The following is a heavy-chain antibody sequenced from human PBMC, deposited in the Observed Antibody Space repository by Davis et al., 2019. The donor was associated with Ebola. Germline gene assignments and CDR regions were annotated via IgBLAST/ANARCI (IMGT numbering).Heavy chain of an antibody. V-gene: IGHV3-71*01. CDR2: IRSKAYGGKP. J-gene: IGHJ4*02. CDR1: GFTFSKFA. D-gene: IGHD6-6*01. Sequence: GGSLRLSCAASGFTFSKFAMSWVRQAPGKGLEWVGFIRSKAYGGKPAYAASVKGRFTISRDDSKNTLYLQMNSLRAEDTAVYYCARSTALGYWGQGTLVTVSS. CDR3: ARSTALGY.